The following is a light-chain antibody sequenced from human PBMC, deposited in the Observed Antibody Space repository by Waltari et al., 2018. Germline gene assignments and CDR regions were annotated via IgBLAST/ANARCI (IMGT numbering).Light chain of an antibody. V-gene: IGLV2-14*01. Sequence: QSALTQPASVSGSPGQSITISCTGTSSDAGGYNLVSWHQQHPGKAPKLIIYEVSNRPSGVSTSCSGSKSGNTASLTISGLQAEDEADYYCTSYITTSGDWVFGGGTKLTVL. CDR2: EVS. CDR1: SSDAGGYNL. J-gene: IGLJ3*02. CDR3: TSYITTSGDWV.